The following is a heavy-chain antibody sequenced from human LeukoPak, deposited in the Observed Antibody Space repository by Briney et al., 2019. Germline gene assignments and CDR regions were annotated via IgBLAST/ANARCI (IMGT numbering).Heavy chain of an antibody. J-gene: IGHJ4*02. CDR1: GGSIGSSSYY. D-gene: IGHD2-2*01. Sequence: SETLSLTCTVSGGSIGSSSYYWGWIRQPPGKGLEWIGEINHSGSTNYNPSLKSRVTISVDTSKNQFSLKLSSVTAADTAVYYCARVRSYQLTGIDYWGRGTLVTVSS. V-gene: IGHV4-39*07. CDR3: ARVRSYQLTGIDY. CDR2: INHSGST.